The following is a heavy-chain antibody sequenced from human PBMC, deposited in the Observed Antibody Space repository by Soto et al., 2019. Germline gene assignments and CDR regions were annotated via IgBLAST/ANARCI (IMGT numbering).Heavy chain of an antibody. D-gene: IGHD1-26*01. CDR3: AGERSALPGARDAMDV. CDR1: GFNLNTYS. Sequence: PGGSLRLSCAASGFNLNTYSMNWVRQAPGKGLEWVSFISASGGYKYYADSVRGRFTISRDNAKKSVYLEMNSLTADDTAVYYCAGERSALPGARDAMDVWGQGTTVTVSS. CDR2: ISASGGYK. J-gene: IGHJ6*02. V-gene: IGHV3-21*01.